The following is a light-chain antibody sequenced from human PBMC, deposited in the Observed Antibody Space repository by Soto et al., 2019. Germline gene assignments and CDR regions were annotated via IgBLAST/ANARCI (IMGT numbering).Light chain of an antibody. CDR2: GAS. Sequence: EIVLTQSPGTLSSSPGERATLSCRASQSVSSNYLAWYQQTPGQAPRLLIYGASSRATGIPDRISGSGSGRDFTLTISSLEPDDFAVYYCDQYGSVPLTFGGGAKMVIK. CDR1: QSVSSNY. CDR3: DQYGSVPLT. J-gene: IGKJ4*01. V-gene: IGKV3-20*01.